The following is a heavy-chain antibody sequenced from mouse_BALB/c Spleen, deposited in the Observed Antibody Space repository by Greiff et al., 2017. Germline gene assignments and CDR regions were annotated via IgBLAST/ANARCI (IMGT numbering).Heavy chain of an antibody. V-gene: IGHV2-9*02. D-gene: IGHD2-3*01. CDR2: IWAGGST. CDR3: ARGYGGYYAWFAY. CDR1: GFSLTSYG. J-gene: IGHJ3*01. Sequence: QVQLQQSGPGLVAPSQSLSITCTVSGFSLTSYGVHWVRQPPGKGLEWLGVIWAGGSTNYNSALMSRLSISKDNSKSQVFLKMNSLQTDDTAMYYCARGYGGYYAWFAYWGQGTLVTVSA.